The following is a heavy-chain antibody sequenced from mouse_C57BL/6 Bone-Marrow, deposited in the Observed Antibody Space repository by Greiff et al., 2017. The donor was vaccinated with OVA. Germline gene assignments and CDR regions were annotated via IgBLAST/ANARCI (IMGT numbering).Heavy chain of an antibody. D-gene: IGHD2-5*01. J-gene: IGHJ4*01. CDR2: INPSSGYT. CDR1: GYTFTSYT. CDR3: AGSGSNYQYYAMDY. Sequence: QVQLKQSGAELARPGASVKMSCKASGYTFTSYTMHWVKQRPGQGLEWIGYINPSSGYTKYNQKFKDKATLTADKSSSTAYMQLSSLTSEDSAVYYCAGSGSNYQYYAMDYWGQGTSVTVSS. V-gene: IGHV1-4*01.